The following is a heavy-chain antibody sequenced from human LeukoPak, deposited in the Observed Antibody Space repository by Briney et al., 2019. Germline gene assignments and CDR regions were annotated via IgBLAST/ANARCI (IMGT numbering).Heavy chain of an antibody. D-gene: IGHD6-19*01. CDR2: IYYSGST. J-gene: IGHJ4*02. Sequence: SETLSLTCSVSGGSISSSSYYWGWIRQPPGKGLEWIGSIYYSGSTYYNPSLKSRVTISVDTSKNQFSLKPSSVTAADTAVYYCARHSGSSSGLVKLLGVYYFDYWGQGTLVTVSS. V-gene: IGHV4-39*01. CDR3: ARHSGSSSGLVKLLGVYYFDY. CDR1: GGSISSSSYY.